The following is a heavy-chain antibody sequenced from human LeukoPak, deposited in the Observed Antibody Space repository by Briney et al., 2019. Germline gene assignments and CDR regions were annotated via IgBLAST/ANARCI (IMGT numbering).Heavy chain of an antibody. J-gene: IGHJ4*02. CDR2: IYYTGST. D-gene: IGHD6-19*01. Sequence: SETLSLTCTVSGGSISSFHWSWIRQPPGKGLEWIGYIYYTGSTNYNPSLKSRVTISVDTSKNQFSLKLSSVTAADTAVYYCARTTEYSSGWYDYWGQGTLVTVSS. CDR1: GGSISSFH. CDR3: ARTTEYSSGWYDY. V-gene: IGHV4-59*01.